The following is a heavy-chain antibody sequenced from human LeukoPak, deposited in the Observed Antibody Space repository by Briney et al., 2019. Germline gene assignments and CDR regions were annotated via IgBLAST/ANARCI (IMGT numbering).Heavy chain of an antibody. J-gene: IGHJ4*02. CDR1: GFTVSSNY. CDR2: LYSGGTT. CDR3: AREFSGCDY. V-gene: IGHV3-53*01. Sequence: GGSLRLSCAVSGFTVSSNYMTWVRQAPGKGLEWVSVLYSGGTTYYADSVKGRFTISRDNSKNTLYLQMNSLRPEDTAVYYCAREFSGCDYWGQGTLVTVSS. D-gene: IGHD6-19*01.